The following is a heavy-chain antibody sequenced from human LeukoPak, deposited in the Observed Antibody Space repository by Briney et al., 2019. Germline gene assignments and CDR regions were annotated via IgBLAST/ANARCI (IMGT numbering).Heavy chain of an antibody. CDR3: ARVSWQMYELVTQSSCYCDY. CDR2: IYHGGST. V-gene: IGHV4-38-2*02. D-gene: IGHD2-8*01. CDR1: GLSISSGYY. Sequence: PSETLSLTCTVSGLSISSGYYWGWIRQPPGKGLEWIGSIYHGGSTYYDPSLKSRVTISIDTSKNQFSLKLSSVTAADTAVYYCARVSWQMYELVTQSSCYCDYWGQGTLVTVSS. J-gene: IGHJ4*02.